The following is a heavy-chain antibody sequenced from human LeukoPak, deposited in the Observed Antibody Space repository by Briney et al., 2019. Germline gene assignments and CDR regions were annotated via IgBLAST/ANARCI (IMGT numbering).Heavy chain of an antibody. J-gene: IGHJ6*02. CDR1: GFTFSSYE. CDR2: ISSSGSTI. CDR3: ARVASLYYYGMDV. Sequence: GGSLRLSCAASGFTFSSYEMNWVRQAPGKGLEWVSYISSSGSTIYYADSVKGRFTISRDNAKNSLYLQMNSLRAEDTAVYYCARVASLYYYGMDVWGQGTTVTVPS. V-gene: IGHV3-48*03.